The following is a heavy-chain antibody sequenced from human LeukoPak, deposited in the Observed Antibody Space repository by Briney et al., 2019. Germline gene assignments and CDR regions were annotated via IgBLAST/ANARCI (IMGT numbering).Heavy chain of an antibody. Sequence: ASVKVSCKASGDTFSSYAISWVRQAPGQGLEWMGRIIPILGIANYAQKFQGRVTITADKSTSTAYMELSSLRSEDTAVYYCARSGCSGGSCYPTDYWGQGTLVTVSS. CDR2: IIPILGIA. D-gene: IGHD2-15*01. CDR3: ARSGCSGGSCYPTDY. V-gene: IGHV1-69*04. CDR1: GDTFSSYA. J-gene: IGHJ4*02.